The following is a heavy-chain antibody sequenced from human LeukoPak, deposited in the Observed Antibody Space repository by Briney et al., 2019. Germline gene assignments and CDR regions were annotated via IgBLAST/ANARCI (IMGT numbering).Heavy chain of an antibody. Sequence: SETLSLTCAVYGGSFSGYYWSWIRQPPGKGLEWIGEINHSGSTNYNPSLKSRVTISVDTSKNQFSLKLSSVTAADTAVYYCAGGPYSSGWSNYYYGMDVWGRGTTVTVSS. V-gene: IGHV4-34*01. CDR3: AGGPYSSGWSNYYYGMDV. CDR1: GGSFSGYY. D-gene: IGHD6-19*01. CDR2: INHSGST. J-gene: IGHJ6*02.